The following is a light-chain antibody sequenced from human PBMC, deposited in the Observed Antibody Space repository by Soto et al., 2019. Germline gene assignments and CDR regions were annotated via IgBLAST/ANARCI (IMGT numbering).Light chain of an antibody. CDR3: RSYTSSSTHVV. CDR1: SSDVGGYNY. J-gene: IGLJ2*01. V-gene: IGLV2-14*01. Sequence: QSALTQPASVSGSPGQSITISCTGTSSDVGGYNYVSWYQQHPGKAPKLLIFDVSNRPSGVSNRFSGSKSGNTASLTISGLQAEDEADYYCRSYTSSSTHVVFGGGTQLTV. CDR2: DVS.